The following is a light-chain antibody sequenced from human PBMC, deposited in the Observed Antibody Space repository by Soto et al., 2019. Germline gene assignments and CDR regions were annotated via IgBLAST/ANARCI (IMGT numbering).Light chain of an antibody. CDR3: QQRSNWPIT. Sequence: ETVMTQSPGTLSVSLVERATLSCRASQSVSIHLAWYQQKPGQAPRLLIYDTSTRATGIPARFSGSGSGTDFTLTISSLEPEDFAVYYCQQRSNWPITFGQGTRLEIK. J-gene: IGKJ5*01. CDR2: DTS. CDR1: QSVSIH. V-gene: IGKV3-11*01.